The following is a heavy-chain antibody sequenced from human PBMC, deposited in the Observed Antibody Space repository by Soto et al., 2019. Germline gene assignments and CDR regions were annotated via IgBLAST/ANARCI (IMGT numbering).Heavy chain of an antibody. J-gene: IGHJ5*02. CDR3: ARGRSMVVAATPHNWFDP. CDR1: GGSFSGYY. Sequence: SETLSLTCAVYGGSFSGYYWSWIRQPPGKGLEWIGEINHSGSTNYNPSLKSRVTISVDTSKNQFSLKLSSVTAADTAVYYCARGRSMVVAATPHNWFDPWGQGTLVTVSS. D-gene: IGHD2-15*01. V-gene: IGHV4-34*01. CDR2: INHSGST.